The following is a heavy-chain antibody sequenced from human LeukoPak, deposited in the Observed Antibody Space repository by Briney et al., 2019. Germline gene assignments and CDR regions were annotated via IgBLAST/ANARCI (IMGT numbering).Heavy chain of an antibody. CDR1: GFTFSSYS. CDR3: ARDLWSGYYSIDY. CDR2: ISSSSSYI. V-gene: IGHV3-21*01. J-gene: IGHJ4*02. D-gene: IGHD3-3*01. Sequence: PGGSLRLSCAASGFTFSSYSMNWVRQAPGKGLEWVSSISSSSSYIYYADSVKGRFTISRDNAKNSLYLQMNSLRAEDTAVYYCARDLWSGYYSIDYWGQGTLVTVSS.